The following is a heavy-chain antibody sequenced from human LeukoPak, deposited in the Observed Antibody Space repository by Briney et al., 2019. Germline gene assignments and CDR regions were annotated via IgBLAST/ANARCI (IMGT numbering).Heavy chain of an antibody. D-gene: IGHD5-12*01. CDR3: ARGGGYSYGFGIVATPRPRAYYFDY. CDR2: ISHSGST. Sequence: SETLSLTCAVYGGSFSGYYWSWIRQPPGKGLEWIGEISHSGSTNYNPSLKSRVTISVDTSKNQFSLKLSSVTAADTAVYYCARGGGYSYGFGIVATPRPRAYYFDYWGQGTLVTVSS. V-gene: IGHV4-34*01. CDR1: GGSFSGYY. J-gene: IGHJ4*02.